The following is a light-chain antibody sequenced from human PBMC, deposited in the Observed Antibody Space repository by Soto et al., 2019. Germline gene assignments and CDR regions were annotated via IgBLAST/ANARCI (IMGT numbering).Light chain of an antibody. V-gene: IGKV1-39*01. CDR2: AAS. J-gene: IGKJ2*02. CDR3: QQNYDLPRT. Sequence: DIPMTQSPSSLSASVGDRVTLTCRASQSISSYLNWYQQKPGKAPKVLIYAASTVQSGVPARFSGSGSGTDFNLTIISLQPEDFATYYCQQNYDLPRTFGQGTKLEI. CDR1: QSISSY.